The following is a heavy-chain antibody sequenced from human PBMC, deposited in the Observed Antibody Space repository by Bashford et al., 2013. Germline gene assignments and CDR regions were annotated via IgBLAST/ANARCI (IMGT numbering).Heavy chain of an antibody. J-gene: IGHJ4*02. V-gene: IGHV1-46*01. D-gene: IGHD6-25*01. CDR3: ARLAAVGYYFDY. Sequence: ASVKVSCKASGYTFTRNYMHWVRQAPGQGLEWMGLINPSGGSTVYAPKFQGRVTITSDTSTSTVYMELSRLRSEDTAVYYCARLAAVGYYFDYWGQGTLVTVSS. CDR1: GYTFTRNY. CDR2: INPSGGST.